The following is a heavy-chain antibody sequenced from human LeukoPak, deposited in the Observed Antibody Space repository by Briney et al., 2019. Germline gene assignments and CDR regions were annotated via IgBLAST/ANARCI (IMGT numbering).Heavy chain of an antibody. J-gene: IGHJ4*02. D-gene: IGHD6-19*01. CDR1: GFTFSSYA. CDR3: ADSSGWPESDY. V-gene: IGHV3-30*04. Sequence: PGGSLRLSCAASGFTFSSYAMHWVRQAPGKGLEWVAVISYDGSNKYYADSVKGRFTISRDNSKNTLYLQMNSLRAEDTAVYYCADSSGWPESDYWGQGTLVTVSS. CDR2: ISYDGSNK.